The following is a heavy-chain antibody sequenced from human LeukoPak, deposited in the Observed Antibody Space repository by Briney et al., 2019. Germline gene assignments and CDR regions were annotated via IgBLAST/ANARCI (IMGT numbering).Heavy chain of an antibody. CDR2: ISDSGGAT. J-gene: IGHJ4*02. Sequence: GGSLRLSSAVSGVTLSNYGMAWVRQAPGKGLEGVAGISDSGGATNYADSVKGRFTISRDNAKNTLYLQMSSLRAEDTAVYFCAKRGVVIRVILVGFHKQAYYFDSWGQGALVTVSS. D-gene: IGHD3-10*01. V-gene: IGHV3-23*01. CDR3: AKRGVVIRVILVGFHKQAYYFDS. CDR1: GVTLSNYG.